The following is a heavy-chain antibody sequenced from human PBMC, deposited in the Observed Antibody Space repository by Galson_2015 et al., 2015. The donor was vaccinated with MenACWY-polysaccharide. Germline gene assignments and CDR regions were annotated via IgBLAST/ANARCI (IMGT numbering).Heavy chain of an antibody. CDR3: ARIIARKYTFADS. D-gene: IGHD2-21*01. J-gene: IGHJ4*02. V-gene: IGHV1-8*01. Sequence: SVKVSCKASGYKFTSYDINWVRQATGQGLEWMGWMKPNSGNTGYAQKFQGRVTMTSSSAMTTAYMELSSLRSEDTAVYYCARIIARKYTFADSWGQGTLVTVSS. CDR2: MKPNSGNT. CDR1: GYKFTSYD.